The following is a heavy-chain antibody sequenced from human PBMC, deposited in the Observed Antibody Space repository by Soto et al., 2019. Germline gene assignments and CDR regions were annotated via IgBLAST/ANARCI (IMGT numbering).Heavy chain of an antibody. CDR2: IHYSGST. D-gene: IGHD3-22*01. Sequence: SETLSLTCTVSGGSISSSSYYWGWIRQPPGKGLEWIGSIHYSGSTYYNPSLKSRVTISVDTSKNQFSLKLSSVTAADTAVYYCARRLYYDSSGFEGGGMDVWGQGTTVTVSS. V-gene: IGHV4-39*01. J-gene: IGHJ6*02. CDR3: ARRLYYDSSGFEGGGMDV. CDR1: GGSISSSSYY.